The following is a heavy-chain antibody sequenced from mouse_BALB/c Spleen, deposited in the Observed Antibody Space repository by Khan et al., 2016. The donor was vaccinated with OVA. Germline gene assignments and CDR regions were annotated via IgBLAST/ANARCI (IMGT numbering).Heavy chain of an antibody. D-gene: IGHD2-1*01. Sequence: QVQLKESGPGLVAPSQSLSINCTVSGFTLISYGIHWVRQSPEKGLEWLGIIWAVGSTNYNSALMAGLSISKDNSKSQVFLKMNSLQTDDTAMYYCARDDGNYVDAMDYWGQGTSVTVSS. V-gene: IGHV2-9*02. CDR1: GFTLISYG. CDR2: IWAVGST. J-gene: IGHJ4*01. CDR3: ARDDGNYVDAMDY.